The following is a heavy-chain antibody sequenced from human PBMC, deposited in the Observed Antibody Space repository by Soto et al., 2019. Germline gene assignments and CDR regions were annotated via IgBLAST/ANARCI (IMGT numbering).Heavy chain of an antibody. V-gene: IGHV4-34*01. CDR3: ARGSCSGGSCYDPTFDY. D-gene: IGHD2-15*01. Sequence: SETLSLTCAVYGGSFSGYYWSWIRQPPGKGLEWIGEINHSGSTNYNPSLKSRVTISVDTSKNQFSLKLSSVTAAGTAVYYCARGSCSGGSCYDPTFDYWGQGTLVTVSS. CDR2: INHSGST. J-gene: IGHJ4*02. CDR1: GGSFSGYY.